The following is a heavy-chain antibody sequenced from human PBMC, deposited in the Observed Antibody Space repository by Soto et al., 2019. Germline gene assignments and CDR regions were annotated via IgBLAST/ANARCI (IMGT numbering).Heavy chain of an antibody. CDR2: ISTYDGNT. V-gene: IGHV1-18*01. CDR1: GYTFFTYG. CDR3: ARKYSSSSWFDP. D-gene: IGHD6-6*01. J-gene: IGHJ5*02. Sequence: ASVKVSCKASGYTFFTYGITWVRQAPGQGLEWMGWISTYDGNTDYAQKLQGRVTMTTDTSTRTAYMGLRSLRSDDTAVYYCARKYSSSSWFDPWGQGTPVTVSS.